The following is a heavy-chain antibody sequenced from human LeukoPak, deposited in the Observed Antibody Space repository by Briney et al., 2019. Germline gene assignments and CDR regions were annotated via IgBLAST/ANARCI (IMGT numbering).Heavy chain of an antibody. CDR2: ISSSSSTI. Sequence: GGSLRLSCAASGFTFSSYSMNWVRQAPGKGLEWVSYISSSSSTIYYADSVKGRFTISRDNAKNSLYLQMNSLRAEDTAVYYCAKAAVPAATRNAFDIWGQGTMVTVSS. CDR1: GFTFSSYS. J-gene: IGHJ3*02. CDR3: AKAAVPAATRNAFDI. D-gene: IGHD2-2*01. V-gene: IGHV3-48*01.